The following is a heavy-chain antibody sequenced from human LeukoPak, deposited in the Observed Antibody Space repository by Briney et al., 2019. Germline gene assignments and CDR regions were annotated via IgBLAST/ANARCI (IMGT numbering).Heavy chain of an antibody. CDR2: IWYDGSNI. CDR3: ARARNDYDSNGFSFLDY. CDR1: GISFSSHG. V-gene: IGHV3-33*01. J-gene: IGHJ4*02. Sequence: GGSLRLSCAASGISFSSHGMHWVRQAPGKGLEWVAVIWYDGSNIYYADSVKGRFTISRGNSKNTLYLQMNSPRAEDTALYYCARARNDYDSNGFSFLDYWGQGTLVTVSS. D-gene: IGHD3-22*01.